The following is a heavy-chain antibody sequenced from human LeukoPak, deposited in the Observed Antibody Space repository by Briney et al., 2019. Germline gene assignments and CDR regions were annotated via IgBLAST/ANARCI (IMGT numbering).Heavy chain of an antibody. D-gene: IGHD6-19*01. CDR2: IDPSDSYT. V-gene: IGHV5-10-1*01. CDR1: GYSFTSYW. CDR3: ARPLDGSGWDDAFDI. Sequence: GESLKISCKDSGYSFTSYWISWVRQMPGKGLEWMGRIDPSDSYTNYSPSFQGHVTISADKSISTAYLQWSSLKASDTAMYYCARPLDGSGWDDAFDIWGQGTMVTVSS. J-gene: IGHJ3*02.